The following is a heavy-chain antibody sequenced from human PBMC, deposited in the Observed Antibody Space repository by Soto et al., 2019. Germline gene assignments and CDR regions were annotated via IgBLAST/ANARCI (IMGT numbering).Heavy chain of an antibody. V-gene: IGHV3-23*01. CDR2: ISATGGSA. Sequence: GGSLRLSCAASGFAFSSYAMTWVRQAPGKGLEWVSSISATGGSAYYADSLKGRFIISRDNSKNTIYLQMNSLRAEDTAVYYCANGGLISAKFYWGQGALVTVSS. J-gene: IGHJ4*02. D-gene: IGHD2-15*01. CDR1: GFAFSSYA. CDR3: ANGGLISAKFY.